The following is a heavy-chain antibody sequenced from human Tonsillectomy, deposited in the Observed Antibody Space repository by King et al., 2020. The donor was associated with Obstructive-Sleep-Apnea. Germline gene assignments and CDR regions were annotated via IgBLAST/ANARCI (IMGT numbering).Heavy chain of an antibody. J-gene: IGHJ5*02. CDR3: ARDLDAGNTNWFDP. Sequence: VQLVESGGGLVQPGGSLRLSCAASRFSFSTYWMSWVRQAPGKGLEWVANTKEDGSQKYYVDSVRGRFTISRDNVKNSLYLQMNSLRVDDTAMYYCARDLDAGNTNWFDPWGQGTLVTVSS. CDR2: TKEDGSQK. D-gene: IGHD4-23*01. V-gene: IGHV3-7*01. CDR1: RFSFSTYW.